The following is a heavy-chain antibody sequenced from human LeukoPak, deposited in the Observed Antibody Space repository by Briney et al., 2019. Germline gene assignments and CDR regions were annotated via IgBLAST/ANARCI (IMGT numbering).Heavy chain of an antibody. CDR1: GFTFSSYA. J-gene: IGHJ4*02. D-gene: IGHD6-19*01. CDR2: IGTAGDT. Sequence: QTGGSLRLSCVVSGFTFSSYAMSWVRQAPGKGLEWVSAIGTAGDTYYPGSVKGRFTISRENAKNSLYLQMNSLRAGDTAVYYCARGSNGWYPEYYFDYWGQGTLVTVSS. V-gene: IGHV3-13*01. CDR3: ARGSNGWYPEYYFDY.